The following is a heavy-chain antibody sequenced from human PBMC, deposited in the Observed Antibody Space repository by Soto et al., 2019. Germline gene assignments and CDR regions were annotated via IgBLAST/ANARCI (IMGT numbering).Heavy chain of an antibody. D-gene: IGHD3-10*01. J-gene: IGHJ4*02. CDR2: IHYSGST. Sequence: SETLSLTCTVSGGSISSSSYYWGWIRQPPGKGLEWIGSIHYSGSTYYNPSLKSRVTISVDTSKNQFSLKLSSVTAADTAVYYCARHEGVTFSFDYWGQGTLVTVSS. CDR3: ARHEGVTFSFDY. V-gene: IGHV4-39*01. CDR1: GGSISSSSYY.